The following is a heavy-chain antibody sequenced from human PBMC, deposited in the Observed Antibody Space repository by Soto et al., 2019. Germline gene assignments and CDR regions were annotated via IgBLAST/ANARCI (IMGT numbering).Heavy chain of an antibody. CDR1: GGSISQYY. J-gene: IGHJ4*02. CDR3: ARGPGGFGDFSLDY. Sequence: QVQLQESGPGLVKPSETLSLSCGVSGGSISQYYWSWIRQPAGKGLEWIGRIYSGGSTNYNPSLERRVTMSVDTYNNKFSLKLSSVTAADTAVYYCARGPGGFGDFSLDYWGQGTLVTVPS. CDR2: IYSGGST. D-gene: IGHD3-10*01. V-gene: IGHV4-4*07.